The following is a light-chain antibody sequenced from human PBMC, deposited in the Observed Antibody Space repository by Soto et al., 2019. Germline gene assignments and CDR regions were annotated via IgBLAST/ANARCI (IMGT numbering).Light chain of an antibody. CDR3: QQRRKWPRA. CDR1: QNIGSA. Sequence: EIVLAQSPATLSLSPGERATLSCRASQNIGSALHWYQQRPGQSPRLLIYETSTRATGIPARFSGSGSETVFTLTISGLEPEDFAVYFCQQRRKWPRAFGQGTKVELK. CDR2: ETS. J-gene: IGKJ2*01. V-gene: IGKV3-11*01.